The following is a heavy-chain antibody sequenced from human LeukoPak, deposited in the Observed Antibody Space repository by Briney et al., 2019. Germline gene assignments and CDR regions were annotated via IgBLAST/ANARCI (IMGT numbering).Heavy chain of an antibody. D-gene: IGHD3-10*01. CDR2: INPNSGGT. J-gene: IGHJ4*02. V-gene: IGHV1-2*02. Sequence: ASVKVSCKASGYTFTGYYMHWVRQAPGQGLEWMGWINPNSGGTNYAQKFQGRATMTRDTSISTAYMELSRLRSDDTAVYYCARARITMVRGQDYWGQGTLVTVSS. CDR3: ARARITMVRGQDY. CDR1: GYTFTGYY.